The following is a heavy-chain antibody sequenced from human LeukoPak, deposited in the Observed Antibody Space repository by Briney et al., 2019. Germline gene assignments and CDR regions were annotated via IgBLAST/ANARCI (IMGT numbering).Heavy chain of an antibody. CDR2: IHSTGSP. J-gene: IGHJ4*02. D-gene: IGHD5-18*01. V-gene: IGHV4-4*07. Sequence: SETLSLTCTVSGDSTVGYYWSWIRQPAGKGLEWLGRIHSTGSPNYNPSLKSRLTLSLDTSKNQFSLNLKSVTAADTAVYFCARGYSYANFDSWGQGTLVTVSS. CDR3: ARGYSYANFDS. CDR1: GDSTVGYY.